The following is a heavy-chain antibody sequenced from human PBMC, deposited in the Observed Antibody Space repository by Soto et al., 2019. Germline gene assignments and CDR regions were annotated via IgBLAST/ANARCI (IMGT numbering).Heavy chain of an antibody. CDR3: ARASIVVVVAATPDAFDI. CDR2: IDPSGSYT. J-gene: IGHJ3*02. Sequence: GESLKISCKGSGYSFTSYWISWVRQMPGKGLEWMGRIDPSGSYTNYSPSFQGHVTISADKSISTAYLQWSSLKASDNAMYYCARASIVVVVAATPDAFDIWGQGTMVTGSS. V-gene: IGHV5-10-1*01. D-gene: IGHD2-15*01. CDR1: GYSFTSYW.